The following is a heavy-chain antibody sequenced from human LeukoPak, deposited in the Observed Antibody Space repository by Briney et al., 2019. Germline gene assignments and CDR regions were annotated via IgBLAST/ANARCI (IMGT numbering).Heavy chain of an antibody. Sequence: GRSLRLSCAASGFTFSSYGMHWVRQAPGKGLEWVAVISYDGSNKYYADSVKGRFTISRDNSKNTLYLQMNSLRAEDTAVYYCAKDRRGSSWYGTLDYWGQGTLVTVSS. CDR2: ISYDGSNK. J-gene: IGHJ4*02. CDR3: AKDRRGSSWYGTLDY. CDR1: GFTFSSYG. D-gene: IGHD6-13*01. V-gene: IGHV3-30*18.